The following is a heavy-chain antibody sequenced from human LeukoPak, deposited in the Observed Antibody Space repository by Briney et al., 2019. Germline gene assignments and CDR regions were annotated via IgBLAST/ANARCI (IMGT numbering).Heavy chain of an antibody. Sequence: HPGGSLRLSCAASGFTFSSYAMHWVCQAPGKGLEWVAVISYDGSNKYYADSVKGRFTISRDNSRNTLYLQMNSLRAEDTAVYYCARDRITIPDYWGQGTLVTVSS. D-gene: IGHD3-3*01. J-gene: IGHJ4*02. CDR1: GFTFSSYA. V-gene: IGHV3-30-3*01. CDR3: ARDRITIPDY. CDR2: ISYDGSNK.